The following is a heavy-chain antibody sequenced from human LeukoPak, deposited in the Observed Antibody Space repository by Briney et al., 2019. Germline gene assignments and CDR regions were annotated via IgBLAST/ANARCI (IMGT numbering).Heavy chain of an antibody. Sequence: ASVKVSCKASGYTFTGYYMHWVRQAPGQGLEWMGWINPNSGGTNYAQKFQGRVTMTRDKSISTAYLQWSSLRASDTAMYYCATGSATSSFDYWGQGTLVTVSS. J-gene: IGHJ4*02. V-gene: IGHV1-2*02. CDR3: ATGSATSSFDY. CDR1: GYTFTGYY. CDR2: INPNSGGT. D-gene: IGHD5-24*01.